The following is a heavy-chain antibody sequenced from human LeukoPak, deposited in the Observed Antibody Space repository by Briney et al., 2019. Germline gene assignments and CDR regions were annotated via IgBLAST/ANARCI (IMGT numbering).Heavy chain of an antibody. CDR3: ARGKGYCSGGSCYSAYQYYYMDV. D-gene: IGHD2-15*01. CDR1: GYTFTNYD. J-gene: IGHJ6*03. V-gene: IGHV1-8*02. Sequence: GASVKVSCKASGYTFTNYDINWVRQATGQGLEWMGWMNPNSGNTGYAQKFQGRVTMTRNTSINTAYMELSSLRSEDTAVYYCARGKGYCSGGSCYSAYQYYYMDVWGKGTTVTISS. CDR2: MNPNSGNT.